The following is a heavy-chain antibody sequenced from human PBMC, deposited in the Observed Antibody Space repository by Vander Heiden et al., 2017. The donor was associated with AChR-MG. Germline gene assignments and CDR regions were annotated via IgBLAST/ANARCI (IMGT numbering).Heavy chain of an antibody. Sequence: EVQLVESGGGLVQPGGSLRLSCADSGLTVSSHYMSWVRQAPGKGLEWVSVIYSGGSTYYADSVKGRFTISRDNSKNTVYLQMNSLRVEDTAVYYCARGTTVTTSDYWGQGTLVTVSS. V-gene: IGHV3-66*01. CDR3: ARGTTVTTSDY. D-gene: IGHD4-17*01. CDR1: GLTVSSHY. J-gene: IGHJ4*02. CDR2: IYSGGST.